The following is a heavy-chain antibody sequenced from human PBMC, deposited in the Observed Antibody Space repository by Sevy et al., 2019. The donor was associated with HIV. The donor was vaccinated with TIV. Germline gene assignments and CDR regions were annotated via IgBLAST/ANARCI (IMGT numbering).Heavy chain of an antibody. D-gene: IGHD3-3*01. Sequence: ASVKVSCKVSGYTLTELSIHWVRQAPGKGLEWMGGFDPEDGETIYAQKFQGRVTMTEDTSTDTAYMELSSLRSEDTAVYYCATATTIFGVVIISAVDAFDIWGQGTMVTVSS. CDR2: FDPEDGET. J-gene: IGHJ3*02. V-gene: IGHV1-24*01. CDR3: ATATTIFGVVIISAVDAFDI. CDR1: GYTLTELS.